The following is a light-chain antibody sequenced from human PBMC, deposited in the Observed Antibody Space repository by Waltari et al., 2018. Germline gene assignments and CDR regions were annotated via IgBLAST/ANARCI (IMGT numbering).Light chain of an antibody. J-gene: IGKJ1*01. V-gene: IGKV1-6*01. Sequence: AIQMTQYPSSLSASVGDRVTIPCRASQDIRLDLAWYQQKPGKAPNLLIYAASNLQSGVPSRFSGSGSGTDFTLTISSLQPEDFATYYCLQDYNYPRTFGQGTKVEIK. CDR2: AAS. CDR1: QDIRLD. CDR3: LQDYNYPRT.